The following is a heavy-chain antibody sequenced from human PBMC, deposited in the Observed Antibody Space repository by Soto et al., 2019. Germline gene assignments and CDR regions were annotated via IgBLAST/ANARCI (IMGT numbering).Heavy chain of an antibody. D-gene: IGHD3-3*01. V-gene: IGHV3-21*01. CDR1: GFTFSSYS. Sequence: GGSLRLSCAASGFTFSSYSMNWVRQAPGKGLEWVSSISSSSSYIYYADSVKGRFTISRDNAKNSLYLQMNSLRAEDTAVYYCATGGTNYDFWSGYYGSDYWGQGTLVTVSS. CDR2: ISSSSSYI. J-gene: IGHJ4*02. CDR3: ATGGTNYDFWSGYYGSDY.